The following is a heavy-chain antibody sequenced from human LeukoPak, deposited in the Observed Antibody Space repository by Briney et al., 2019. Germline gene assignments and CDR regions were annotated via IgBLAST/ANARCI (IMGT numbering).Heavy chain of an antibody. CDR1: GFTFSSYW. D-gene: IGHD3-10*01. Sequence: PGGSLRLSCAASGFTFSSYWMHWVRQAPGKGLVWVSRINSDGSSTSYADSVKGRFTISRDNAKNTLYLQMNSLRAEDTAVYYCARDQRFMVRGVISSYYYYYMDVWGKGTTVTVSS. J-gene: IGHJ6*03. CDR2: INSDGSST. V-gene: IGHV3-74*01. CDR3: ARDQRFMVRGVISSYYYYYMDV.